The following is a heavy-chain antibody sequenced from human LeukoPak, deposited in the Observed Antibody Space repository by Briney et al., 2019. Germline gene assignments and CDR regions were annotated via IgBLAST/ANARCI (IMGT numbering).Heavy chain of an antibody. V-gene: IGHV3-30*18. J-gene: IGHJ6*02. CDR3: AKGPQWELFPSGYYGMDV. CDR1: GFTFSSYW. CDR2: ISYDGSNK. Sequence: GGSLRLSCAASGFTFSSYWMSWVRQAPGKGLEWVAVISYDGSNKYYADSVKGRFTISRDNSKNTLYLQMNSLRAEDTAVYYCAKGPQWELFPSGYYGMDVWGQGTTVTVSS. D-gene: IGHD1-26*01.